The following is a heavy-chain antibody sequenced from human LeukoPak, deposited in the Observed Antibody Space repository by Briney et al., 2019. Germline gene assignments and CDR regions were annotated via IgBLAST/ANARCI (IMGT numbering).Heavy chain of an antibody. CDR1: GFTFSSYE. CDR3: AREILTGYAFDI. D-gene: IGHD7-27*01. J-gene: IGHJ3*02. V-gene: IGHV3-48*03. CDR2: ISSSDTTI. Sequence: PGGSLRLSCAASGFTFSSYEMTWVRQAPGKGLKWVSNISSSDTTIHYADSVKGRFTISRDNSKNTLYLQMNSLRAEDTALYYCAREILTGYAFDIWGQGTMVTVSS.